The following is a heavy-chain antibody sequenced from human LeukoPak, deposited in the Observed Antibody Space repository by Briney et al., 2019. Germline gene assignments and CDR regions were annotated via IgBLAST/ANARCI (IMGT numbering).Heavy chain of an antibody. CDR1: GFTFSSYA. CDR2: ISNSGSNT. V-gene: IGHV3-23*01. D-gene: IGHD3-3*01. J-gene: IGHJ6*03. CDR3: AARRGYYHFMDV. Sequence: GGSLRLSCAASGFTFSSYAVAWVRQAPGKGLEWVSSISNSGSNTYYADSVKGRFTISRDNSKNTLSLQMNSLTAEDTAVYYCAARRGYYHFMDVWGKGTTVTVSS.